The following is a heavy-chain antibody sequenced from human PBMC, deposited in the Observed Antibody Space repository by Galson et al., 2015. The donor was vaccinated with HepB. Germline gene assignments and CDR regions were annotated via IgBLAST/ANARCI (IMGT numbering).Heavy chain of an antibody. CDR1: GFTFSGHA. CDR3: ARAHSDRWYGAY. Sequence: SLRLSCAASGFTFSGHALHWVRQAPGKGLEWVAVISYDGTNKHLADSVKGRFTISRDSSTNTVYLQLNSLRADDTAVYYCARAHSDRWYGAYWGQGTLVTVAS. J-gene: IGHJ4*02. CDR2: ISYDGTNK. V-gene: IGHV3-30*03. D-gene: IGHD3-10*01.